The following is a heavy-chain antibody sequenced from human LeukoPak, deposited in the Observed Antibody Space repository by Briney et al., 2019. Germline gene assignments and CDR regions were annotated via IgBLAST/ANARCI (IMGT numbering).Heavy chain of an antibody. CDR3: AKDLGYCSVGSCYSEGY. CDR1: GFTFSSSA. D-gene: IGHD2-15*01. Sequence: GGSLRLSCAASGFTFSSSAMSWVRQAPGKVLEWVSAINSGGSSTYYADSVKGRFTISRDNSKNTLYLQMNSLRAEDTAVYYCAKDLGYCSVGSCYSEGYWGQGTLVTVSS. J-gene: IGHJ4*02. CDR2: INSGGSST. V-gene: IGHV3-23*01.